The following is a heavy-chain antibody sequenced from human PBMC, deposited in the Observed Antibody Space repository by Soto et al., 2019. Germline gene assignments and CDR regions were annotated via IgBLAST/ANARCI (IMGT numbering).Heavy chain of an antibody. D-gene: IGHD6-6*01. J-gene: IGHJ5*02. Sequence: GGSLRLSCAASGFTFSSYGMHWVRQAPGKGLEWVAVIWYDGSNKYYADSVKGRFTISRDNSKNTLYLQMNSLRAEDTAVYYCARAQRFYSSSSGVWFDPWGQGTLVTVSS. V-gene: IGHV3-33*01. CDR2: IWYDGSNK. CDR1: GFTFSSYG. CDR3: ARAQRFYSSSSGVWFDP.